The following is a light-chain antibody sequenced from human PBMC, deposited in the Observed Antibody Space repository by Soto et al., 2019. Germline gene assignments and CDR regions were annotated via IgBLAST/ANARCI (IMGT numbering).Light chain of an antibody. Sequence: EIVLTQSPGTLSLSPGERATLSCRAGQTVSNKYLAWYQQKPGQAPRLLIYGASNRAAGIPDRFSGSGSGIDFNVSISSLEPEDFAVYYCQQYGRPPLLIFGPGTKVEIK. CDR2: GAS. CDR3: QQYGRPPLLI. V-gene: IGKV3-20*01. J-gene: IGKJ3*01. CDR1: QTVSNKY.